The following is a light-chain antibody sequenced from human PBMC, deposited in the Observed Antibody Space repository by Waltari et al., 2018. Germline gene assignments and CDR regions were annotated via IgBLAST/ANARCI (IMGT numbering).Light chain of an antibody. Sequence: DIQMTQSPSSLSASVGDKVSITCRASQSISYYLYWYQQIPGKAPKLLIYAASSLHSGVPSRFSGSGSGTEFTLTIGSLQPEDFATYYCQQSLTTPWTFGQGTKVEL. CDR2: AAS. V-gene: IGKV1-39*01. J-gene: IGKJ1*01. CDR3: QQSLTTPWT. CDR1: QSISYY.